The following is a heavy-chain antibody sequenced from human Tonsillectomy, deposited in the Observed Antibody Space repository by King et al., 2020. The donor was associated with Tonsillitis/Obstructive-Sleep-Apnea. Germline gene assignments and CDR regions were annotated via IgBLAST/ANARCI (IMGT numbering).Heavy chain of an antibody. Sequence: QLVQSGGGLVKPGGSLRLSCAASGFTFSDYYMSWIRQAPGKGLEWVSYISSSSSYTNYADSVKGRFTISRDNAKNSLYLQMHSLRAEHTAVYYCAALDIAGYSPFDYWGQGTLVTVSS. J-gene: IGHJ4*02. CDR3: AALDIAGYSPFDY. CDR1: GFTFSDYY. D-gene: IGHD1-14*01. V-gene: IGHV3-11*05. CDR2: ISSSSSYT.